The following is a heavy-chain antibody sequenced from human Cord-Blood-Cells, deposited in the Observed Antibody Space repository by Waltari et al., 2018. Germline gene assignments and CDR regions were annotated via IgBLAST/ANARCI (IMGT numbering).Heavy chain of an antibody. V-gene: IGHV4-39*01. Sequence: QLQLQESGPGLGQPSETLSLTCTVSGRSITSSSSSRGWIRQPPGKGLEWIGSIYYSGSTYYNPSLKSRVTISVDTSKNQFSLKLSSVTAADTAVYYCARRTYDFWSGYPNWFDPWGQGTLVTVSS. CDR2: IYYSGST. D-gene: IGHD3-3*01. CDR3: ARRTYDFWSGYPNWFDP. CDR1: GRSITSSSSS. J-gene: IGHJ5*02.